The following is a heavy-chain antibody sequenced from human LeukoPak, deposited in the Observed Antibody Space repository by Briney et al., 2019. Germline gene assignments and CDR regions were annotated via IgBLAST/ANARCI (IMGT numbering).Heavy chain of an antibody. CDR3: ARAHRIGRMRSSSTSY. Sequence: GASVKVSCKASGYTFTSCDINWVRQATGQGLEWMGWMNPNSGNTGYAQKFQGRVTMTRNTSISTAYMELSSLRSEDTAVYYCARAHRIGRMRSSSTSYWGQGTLVTVSS. V-gene: IGHV1-8*01. D-gene: IGHD2-2*01. CDR2: MNPNSGNT. CDR1: GYTFTSCD. J-gene: IGHJ4*02.